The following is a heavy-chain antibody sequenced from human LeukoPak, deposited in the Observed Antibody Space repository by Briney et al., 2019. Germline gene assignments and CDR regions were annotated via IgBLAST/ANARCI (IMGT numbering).Heavy chain of an antibody. Sequence: SETLSLTCAVSGYSISRGYYGGGIRQPPGKGLEGIGSIYQSESTYYDPSLKRRVTISVDTSKNQFSLKLSSVTAADTAVYYCARHPIVPAAIDYWGQGTLVTVSS. D-gene: IGHD2-2*02. CDR2: IYQSEST. CDR3: ARHPIVPAAIDY. J-gene: IGHJ4*02. CDR1: GYSISRGYY. V-gene: IGHV4-38-2*01.